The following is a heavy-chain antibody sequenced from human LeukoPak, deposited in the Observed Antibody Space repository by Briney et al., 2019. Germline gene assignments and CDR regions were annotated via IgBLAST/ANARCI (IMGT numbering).Heavy chain of an antibody. Sequence: SETLSLTCTVSGGSISSSSDYWGWIRQPPGQGLEWIANIYYSGSTFYNPSLKSRVTISVDTSKNQFSLKLSSVTAADTAVYYCARRTGSSSSRWFDPWGQGTLVTVSS. CDR2: IYYSGST. D-gene: IGHD6-6*01. CDR1: GGSISSSSDY. CDR3: ARRTGSSSSRWFDP. V-gene: IGHV4-39*01. J-gene: IGHJ5*02.